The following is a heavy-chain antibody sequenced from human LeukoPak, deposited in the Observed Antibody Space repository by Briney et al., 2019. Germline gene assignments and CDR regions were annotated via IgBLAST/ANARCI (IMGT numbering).Heavy chain of an antibody. CDR2: INPNSGGT. CDR3: ARAGRVEDYGLLSCIN. Sequence: GASVKVSCKASGYTFTSYYMHCVRQAPGQGLEWMGWINPNSGGTNYAQKFQGWVTMTRDTSISTAYMELSRLRSDDTAVYYCARAGRVEDYGLLSCINWGQGTLVTVSS. CDR1: GYTFTSYY. V-gene: IGHV1-2*04. J-gene: IGHJ4*02. D-gene: IGHD2-2*01.